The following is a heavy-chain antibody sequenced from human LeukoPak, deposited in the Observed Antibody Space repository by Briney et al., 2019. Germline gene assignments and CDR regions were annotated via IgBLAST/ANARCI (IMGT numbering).Heavy chain of an antibody. Sequence: GGSLRLSCAASGFTFSSYSMNWVRQAPGKGLEWVSSISSSSSYIYYADSVKGRLTISRDNAKNSLYLQMNSLRAEDTAVYYCARGSSSDAFDIWGQGTMVTVSS. J-gene: IGHJ3*02. CDR2: ISSSSSYI. CDR3: ARGSSSDAFDI. D-gene: IGHD6-13*01. CDR1: GFTFSSYS. V-gene: IGHV3-21*01.